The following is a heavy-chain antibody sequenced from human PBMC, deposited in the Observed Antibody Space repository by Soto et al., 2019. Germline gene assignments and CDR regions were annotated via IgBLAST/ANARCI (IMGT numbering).Heavy chain of an antibody. J-gene: IGHJ4*02. CDR2: ISSSSSYT. CDR1: GFTFSSYS. D-gene: IGHD3-9*01. V-gene: IGHV3-21*01. CDR3: ARVTGYPNEFDY. Sequence: EVQLVESGGGLVKPGGSLRLSCAASGFTFSSYSMNWVRQAPGKGLEWVSSISSSSSYTYYADSVKGRFTISRDNAKNSLYLQMNSLRAEDTAVYYCARVTGYPNEFDYWGQGTLGTVAS.